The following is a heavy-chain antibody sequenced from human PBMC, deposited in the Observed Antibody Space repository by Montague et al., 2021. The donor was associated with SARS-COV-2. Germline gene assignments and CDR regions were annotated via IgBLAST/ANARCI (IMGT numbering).Heavy chain of an antibody. Sequence: SETLSLTCTVSGGSISSYYWSWIRQPPGKGLEWIGYTYYSGSTNYNPSXXSRVTISVDTSKNQFSLKLSSVTAADTAVYYCARRSLGYCSGGSCYSAFDPWGQGTLVTVSS. V-gene: IGHV4-59*01. J-gene: IGHJ5*02. D-gene: IGHD2-15*01. CDR1: GGSISSYY. CDR3: ARRSLGYCSGGSCYSAFDP. CDR2: TYYSGST.